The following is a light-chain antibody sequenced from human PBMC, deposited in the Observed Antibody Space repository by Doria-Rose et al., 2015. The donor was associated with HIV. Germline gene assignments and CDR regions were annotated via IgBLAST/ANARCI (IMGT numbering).Light chain of an antibody. J-gene: IGKJ1*01. CDR2: DAS. Sequence: EIALTQSPGTLSLSPGERATLSCRASRSFSSTYLAWYQQKPSQAPSLLIYDASTRATGIPDRFSASGSGTDFTLTINRLEPEDFALYYCHQYGTSWTFGQGTKAEI. CDR1: RSFSSTY. CDR3: HQYGTSWT. V-gene: IGKV3-20*01.